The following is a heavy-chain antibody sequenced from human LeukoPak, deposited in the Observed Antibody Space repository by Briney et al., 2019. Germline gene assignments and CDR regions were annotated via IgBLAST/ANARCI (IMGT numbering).Heavy chain of an antibody. CDR3: ARDGEYYSNYVGNFDY. D-gene: IGHD4-11*01. J-gene: IGHJ4*02. CDR1: GYTFTSYG. Sequence: ASVKVSCKASGYTFTSYGISWVRQAPGQGLEWMGWISAYNGITNYAQKLQGRVTMTTDTSTSTAYMELRSLRSGDTAVYYCARDGEYYSNYVGNFDYWGQGTLVTVSS. CDR2: ISAYNGIT. V-gene: IGHV1-18*01.